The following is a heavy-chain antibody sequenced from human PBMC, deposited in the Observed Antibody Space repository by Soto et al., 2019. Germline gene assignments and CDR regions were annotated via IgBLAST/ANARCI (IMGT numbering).Heavy chain of an antibody. D-gene: IGHD3-10*01. CDR2: IYYSGST. CDR1: GGSISRYY. J-gene: IGHJ6*02. Sequence: SETLSLTCTVSGGSISRYYWSWSRQPPGKGLEWIGYIYYSGSTNYNPSLKSRVTISVDTSKNQFSLKLSSVTAADTAVYYCARSHFPYYYGSGSYYNGASLDYYYGMDVWGQGTTVTVSS. V-gene: IGHV4-59*01. CDR3: ARSHFPYYYGSGSYYNGASLDYYYGMDV.